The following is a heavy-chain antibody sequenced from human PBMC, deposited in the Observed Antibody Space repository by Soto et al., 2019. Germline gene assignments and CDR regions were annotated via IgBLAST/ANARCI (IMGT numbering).Heavy chain of an antibody. CDR1: GFTFSICG. CDR3: AKDWGRYCVGDCYLDY. J-gene: IGHJ4*02. V-gene: IGHV3-30*18. Sequence: RLSCAASGFTFSICGMHWVRQAPGKGLEWVAVISYDGSNKYYADSVKGRFTISRDNSKNTLYLQMNSLRAEDTAVYYCAKDWGRYCVGDCYLDYWGQGTLVTVSS. CDR2: ISYDGSNK. D-gene: IGHD2-21*02.